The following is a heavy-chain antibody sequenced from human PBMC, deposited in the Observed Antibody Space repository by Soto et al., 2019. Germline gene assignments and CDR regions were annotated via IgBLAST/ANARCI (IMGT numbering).Heavy chain of an antibody. V-gene: IGHV4-34*01. CDR3: ARLGYSDSSGYYKFDY. Sequence: SETLSLTCAVYGGSFSGDYWSWIRQPPGKGLEWIGEINHSGSTNYNPSLKSRVTISVDTSKNQFSLKLSSVTAADTAVFYCARLGYSDSSGYYKFDYWGQGTLVTVPQ. D-gene: IGHD3-22*01. CDR1: GGSFSGDY. J-gene: IGHJ4*02. CDR2: INHSGST.